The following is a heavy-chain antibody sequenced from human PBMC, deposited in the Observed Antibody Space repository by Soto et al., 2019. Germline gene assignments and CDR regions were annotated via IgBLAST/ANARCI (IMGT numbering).Heavy chain of an antibody. Sequence: SETLSLTCAVSGGSISSSNWWSWVRQPPGKGLEWIGEIYHSGSTNYNPSLKSRVTISVDKSKNQFSLKLSSVTAADTAVYYCAREEITMVRGVISHYYYGMDVWGQGTTVTVSS. CDR1: GGSISSSNW. J-gene: IGHJ6*02. CDR3: AREEITMVRGVISHYYYGMDV. D-gene: IGHD3-10*01. CDR2: IYHSGST. V-gene: IGHV4-4*02.